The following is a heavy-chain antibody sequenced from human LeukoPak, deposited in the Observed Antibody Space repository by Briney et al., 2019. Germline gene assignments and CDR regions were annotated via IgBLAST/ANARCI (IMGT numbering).Heavy chain of an antibody. V-gene: IGHV3-30*18. CDR3: AKDRAIFGVAYFGYFDY. D-gene: IGHD3-3*01. CDR1: GFTFSSYG. J-gene: IGHJ4*02. Sequence: GGSLRLSCAASGFTFSSYGMHWVRQAPGKGLEWVAVISYDGSNKYYADSVKGRFTISRDNSKNTLYLQMNSLRVEDTAVYYCAKDRAIFGVAYFGYFDYWGQGILVTVSS. CDR2: ISYDGSNK.